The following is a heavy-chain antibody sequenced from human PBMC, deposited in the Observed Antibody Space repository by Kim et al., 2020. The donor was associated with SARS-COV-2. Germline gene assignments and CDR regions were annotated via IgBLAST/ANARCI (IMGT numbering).Heavy chain of an antibody. D-gene: IGHD5-18*01. CDR2: ILRDGTTQ. V-gene: IGHV3-30*18. J-gene: IGHJ5*02. CDR1: GFTFSFFG. CDR3: AKDAGYSYGS. Sequence: GGSLRLSCAASGFTFSFFGMHWVRQAPGKGLEWVAVILRDGTTQYYADSVKGRFTISRDNSKNTLYLRMSSLRAEDTAVYYCAKDAGYSYGSWGQGTLVSVSS.